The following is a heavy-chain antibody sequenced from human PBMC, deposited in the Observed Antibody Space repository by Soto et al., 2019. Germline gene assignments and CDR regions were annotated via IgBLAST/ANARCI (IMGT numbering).Heavy chain of an antibody. CDR3: ARGGLWFHFDY. V-gene: IGHV1-69*13. Sequence: GASVKVSCKASGGTFSSYAISWVRQAPGQGLEWMGGIIPIFGKANYAQKFQGRVTITADESTSTAYMELSSLRSEDTAVYYCARGGLWFHFDYWGQGTLVTVSS. CDR2: IIPIFGKA. D-gene: IGHD3-10*01. J-gene: IGHJ4*02. CDR1: GGTFSSYA.